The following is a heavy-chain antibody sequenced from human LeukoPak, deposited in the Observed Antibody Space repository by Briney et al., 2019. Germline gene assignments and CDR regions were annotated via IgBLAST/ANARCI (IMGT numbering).Heavy chain of an antibody. J-gene: IGHJ4*02. CDR1: GGSTSSYY. D-gene: IGHD6-19*01. V-gene: IGHV4-4*07. CDR2: IYTSGST. CDR3: ARGLYSSGWYAFGY. Sequence: SETLSLTCTVSGGSTSSYYWSWIRQPAGKGLEWIGRIYTSGSTNYNPSLKSRVTMSVDTSKNQFSLKLSSVTAADTAVYYCARGLYSSGWYAFGYWGQGTLVTVSS.